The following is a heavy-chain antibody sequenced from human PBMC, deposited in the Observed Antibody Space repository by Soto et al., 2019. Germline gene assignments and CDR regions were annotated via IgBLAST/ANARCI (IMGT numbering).Heavy chain of an antibody. D-gene: IGHD3-22*01. CDR1: GGTFSSYA. J-gene: IGHJ4*02. V-gene: IGHV1-69*06. CDR2: IIPIFGTA. Sequence: SVKVSCKXSGGTFSSYAISWVRQAPGQGLEWMGGIIPIFGTANYAQKFQGRVTITADKSTSTAYMELSSLRSEDTAVYYCASTFYYDSSGYPPYWGQGTLVTVSS. CDR3: ASTFYYDSSGYPPY.